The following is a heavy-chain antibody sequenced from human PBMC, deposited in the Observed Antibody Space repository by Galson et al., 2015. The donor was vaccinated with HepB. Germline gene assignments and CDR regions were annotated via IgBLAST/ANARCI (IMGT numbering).Heavy chain of an antibody. CDR2: ISSSSSYI. CDR1: GFTFSSYS. Sequence: SLRLSCAASGFTFSSYSMNWVRQAPGKGLEWVSSISSSSSYIYYADSVKGRFTISRDNAKNSLYLQMNSLRAEDTAVYYCARDGPPDGVLAAPEYFQHWGQGTLVTVSS. CDR3: ARDGPPDGVLAAPEYFQH. V-gene: IGHV3-21*01. D-gene: IGHD2-15*01. J-gene: IGHJ1*01.